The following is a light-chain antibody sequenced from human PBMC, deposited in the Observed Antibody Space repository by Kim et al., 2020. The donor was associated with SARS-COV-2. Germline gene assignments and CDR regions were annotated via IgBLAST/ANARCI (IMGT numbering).Light chain of an antibody. J-gene: IGKJ2*01. CDR2: GAS. CDR1: QKISSY. V-gene: IGKV3-15*01. CDR3: QQYNHWPYT. Sequence: EIVMTQSPATLSVSPGERATLSCRASQKISSYLAWYQQRPGQAPRLLMYGASTRATGIPARFSGRESGTDFTLTITSLQSEDFGVYYCQQYNHWPYTFGPGTKLEI.